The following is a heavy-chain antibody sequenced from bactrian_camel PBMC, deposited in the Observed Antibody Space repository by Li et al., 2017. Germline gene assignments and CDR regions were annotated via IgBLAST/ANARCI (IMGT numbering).Heavy chain of an antibody. Sequence: HVQLVESGGGSVQAGGSLRLSCGASGSIYGDACVGWLRQAPGQEREGVAAIDTGDGSTYYLNPVEGRFTISRDNAKNTLYLQMNSLKPEDTAMYYCAAFCSGGHWSCKYWGQ. CDR2: IDTGDGST. J-gene: IGHJ5*01. V-gene: IGHV3S1*01. CDR1: GSIYGDAC. CDR3: AAFCSGGHWSCKY. D-gene: IGHD2*01.